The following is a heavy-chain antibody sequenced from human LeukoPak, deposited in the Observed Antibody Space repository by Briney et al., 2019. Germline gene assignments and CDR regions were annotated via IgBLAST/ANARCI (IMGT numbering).Heavy chain of an antibody. J-gene: IGHJ4*02. CDR3: ATSRLTYYYDSSGYCPDY. CDR1: GYTFTGYY. Sequence: ASVKVSCKASGYTFTGYYMHWVRQAPGQGLEWMGWISAYNGNTNYAQKLQGRVTMTTDTSTSTAYMELRSLRSDDTAVYYCATSRLTYYYDSSGYCPDYWGQGTLVTVSS. V-gene: IGHV1-18*04. D-gene: IGHD3-22*01. CDR2: ISAYNGNT.